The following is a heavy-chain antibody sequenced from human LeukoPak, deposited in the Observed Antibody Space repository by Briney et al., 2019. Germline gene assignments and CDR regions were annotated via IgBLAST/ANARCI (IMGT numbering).Heavy chain of an antibody. CDR1: GFTFSYYE. Sequence: PGGSLRLSCAASGFTFSYYEMNWVRQAPGKGLEWVSYISSSGSTIYYADSVKGRFTISRDNAKNSLYLQMNSLRAEDTAVYYCARDTSTSNYYYYYGMDVWGQGTTVTVSS. V-gene: IGHV3-48*03. CDR3: ARDTSTSNYYYYYGMDV. CDR2: ISSSGSTI. J-gene: IGHJ6*02. D-gene: IGHD5/OR15-5a*01.